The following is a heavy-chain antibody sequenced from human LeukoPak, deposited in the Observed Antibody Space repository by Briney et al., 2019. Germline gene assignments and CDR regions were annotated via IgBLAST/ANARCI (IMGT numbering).Heavy chain of an antibody. Sequence: TGGSLRLSCAASGFTFSSYAMNWVRQAPGKGLEWVSEIRGSGAYTYYADSVKGRFTISRDNSKNTLYLQMNSLRAEDTAVYYCAKRTGGNYLDVWGKGTTVTVSS. D-gene: IGHD1-14*01. CDR3: AKRTGGNYLDV. CDR1: GFTFSSYA. V-gene: IGHV3-23*01. CDR2: IRGSGAYT. J-gene: IGHJ6*03.